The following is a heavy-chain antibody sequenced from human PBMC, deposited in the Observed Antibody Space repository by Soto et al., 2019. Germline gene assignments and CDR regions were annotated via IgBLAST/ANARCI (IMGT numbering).Heavy chain of an antibody. D-gene: IGHD3-9*01. CDR2: INAGNGNT. V-gene: IGHV1-3*01. CDR3: ARAFKLLRYFDWPHYYFDY. Sequence: QVQLVQSGAEVKKPGASVKVSCKASGYTFTSYAMHWVRQAPGQRLEWMGWINAGNGNTKYSQKFQGRVTITRDTAASTAYMDLGSLRSEDTAVYYCARAFKLLRYFDWPHYYFDYWGQGTLVTVSS. J-gene: IGHJ4*02. CDR1: GYTFTSYA.